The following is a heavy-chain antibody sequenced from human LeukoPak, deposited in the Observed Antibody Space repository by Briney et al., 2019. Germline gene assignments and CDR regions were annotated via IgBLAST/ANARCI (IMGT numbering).Heavy chain of an antibody. J-gene: IGHJ4*02. D-gene: IGHD4-23*01. CDR2: IYPGDSDT. Sequence: GESLKISCKGSGYSFTSYWIGWVRQMPGKGLEWMGIIYPGDSDTRYSPSFQGQVTISADKSISTAYLQWSSLKASDTAMYYCARQGRDYGGNSGQNFDYWGQGTLVTVSS. V-gene: IGHV5-51*01. CDR1: GYSFTSYW. CDR3: ARQGRDYGGNSGQNFDY.